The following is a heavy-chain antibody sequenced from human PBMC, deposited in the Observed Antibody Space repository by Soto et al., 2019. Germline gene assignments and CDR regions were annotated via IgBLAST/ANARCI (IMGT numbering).Heavy chain of an antibody. CDR1: GGSISSYY. J-gene: IGHJ4*01. CDR3: ARTVSGGFDY. Sequence: ETLSLTCTVSGGSISSYYWSWIRQPPGKGLEWIGYIYYSGSTNYNPSLVGRVSVSVDTSKSQLSLNLNSVTAADTAVYYCARTVSGGFDYWGQGILVTVSS. CDR2: IYYSGST. V-gene: IGHV4-59*01.